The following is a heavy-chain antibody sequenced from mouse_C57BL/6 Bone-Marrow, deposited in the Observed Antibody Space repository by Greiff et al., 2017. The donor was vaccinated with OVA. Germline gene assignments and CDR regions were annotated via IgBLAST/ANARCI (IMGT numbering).Heavy chain of an antibody. D-gene: IGHD1-1*01. Sequence: QVQLQQPGAELVKPGASVKLSCKASGYTFTSYWMQWVKQRPGQGLEWIGEIDPSDSYTNYNQKFKGKATLTVDTSSSTAYMQLSSLTSEDSAVYYCEVDPYWVQGTLVTVSA. CDR3: EVDPY. CDR2: IDPSDSYT. CDR1: GYTFTSYW. J-gene: IGHJ3*01. V-gene: IGHV1-50*01.